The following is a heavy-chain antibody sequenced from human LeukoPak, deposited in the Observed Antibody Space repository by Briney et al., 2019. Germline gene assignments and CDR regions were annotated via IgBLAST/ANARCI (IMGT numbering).Heavy chain of an antibody. D-gene: IGHD2-15*01. CDR2: IYYSGST. J-gene: IGHJ5*02. CDR3: AGRRCSGGSCYSVWFDP. CDR1: GGSISSYY. Sequence: SETLSLTCTVSGGSISSYYWGWIRQPPGKGLEWIGSIYYSGSTYYNPSLKSRVTISVDTSKNQFSLKLSSVTAADTAVYYCAGRRCSGGSCYSVWFDPWGQGTLVTVSS. V-gene: IGHV4-39*01.